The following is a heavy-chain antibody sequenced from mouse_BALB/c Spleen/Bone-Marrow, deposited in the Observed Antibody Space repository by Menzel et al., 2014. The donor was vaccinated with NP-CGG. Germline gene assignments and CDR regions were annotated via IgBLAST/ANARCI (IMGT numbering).Heavy chain of an antibody. CDR1: GYTFTSYW. CDR2: IDPYDSET. J-gene: IGHJ3*01. D-gene: IGHD2-3*01. CDR3: ASYDGYPWFAY. V-gene: IGHV1-74*04. Sequence: VQLQESGAELVRPGASVKLSCKASGYTFTSYWMNWVKQRPEQGLEWIGRIDPYDSETHYNQKFKDKAILTVDKSSSTAYMQLSSLTSEDSAVYYCASYDGYPWFAYWGQGTLVTVSA.